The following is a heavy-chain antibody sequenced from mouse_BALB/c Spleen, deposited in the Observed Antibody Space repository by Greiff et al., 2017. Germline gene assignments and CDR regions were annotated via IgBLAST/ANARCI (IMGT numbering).Heavy chain of an antibody. D-gene: IGHD3-1*01. Sequence: DVMLVESGGGLVQPGGSRKLSCAASGFTFSDYGMAWVRQAPGKGPEWVAFISNLAYSIYYADTVTGRFTISRENAKNTLYLEMSSLRSEDTAMYYCARKAPYYYAMDYWGQGTSVTVSS. CDR3: ARKAPYYYAMDY. J-gene: IGHJ4*01. CDR2: ISNLAYSI. CDR1: GFTFSDYG. V-gene: IGHV5-15*02.